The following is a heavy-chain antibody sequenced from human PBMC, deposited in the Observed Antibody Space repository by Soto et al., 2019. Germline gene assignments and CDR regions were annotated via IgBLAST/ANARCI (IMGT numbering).Heavy chain of an antibody. Sequence: ASVKVSCKASGYTFTYYPIHWVRQAPGQRLEWMGWINIGNGNTASSQKFQDRVTITRETSASTAYMELTSLRSEDTAVYYCAREALCGGRCYDNYFDSWGQGTLVTVSS. CDR3: AREALCGGRCYDNYFDS. V-gene: IGHV1-3*04. CDR1: GYTFTYYP. D-gene: IGHD2-15*01. J-gene: IGHJ4*02. CDR2: INIGNGNT.